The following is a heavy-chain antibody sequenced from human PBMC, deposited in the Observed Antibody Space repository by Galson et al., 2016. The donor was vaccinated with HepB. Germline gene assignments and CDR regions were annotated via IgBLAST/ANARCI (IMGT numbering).Heavy chain of an antibody. Sequence: SLRLSCAASGFTFSNSAMHWVRQAPGRGLESVPAINSKGDSAYYGNSVKGRFTVSRDNSKNTLYLHMGSLRAEDLAVYYCARNNDGYDYWGQGTLVTVSS. V-gene: IGHV3-64*01. CDR2: INSKGDSA. J-gene: IGHJ4*02. CDR3: ARNNDGYDY. D-gene: IGHD5-24*01. CDR1: GFTFSNSA.